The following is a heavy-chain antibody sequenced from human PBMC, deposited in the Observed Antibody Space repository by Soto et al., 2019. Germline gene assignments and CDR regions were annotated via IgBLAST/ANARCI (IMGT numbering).Heavy chain of an antibody. Sequence: APGKGLEWVSVIYSGGSTYYADSVKGRFTISRDNSKNTLYLQMNSLRAEDTAVYYCARAGSSSWSYYFDYWGQGTLLTVSS. CDR3: ARAGSSSWSYYFDY. J-gene: IGHJ4*01. V-gene: IGHV3-53*01. CDR2: IYSGGST. D-gene: IGHD6-13*01.